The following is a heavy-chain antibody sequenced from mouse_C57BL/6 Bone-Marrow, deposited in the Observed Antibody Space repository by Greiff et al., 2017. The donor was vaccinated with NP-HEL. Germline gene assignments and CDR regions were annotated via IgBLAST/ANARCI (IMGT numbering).Heavy chain of an antibody. V-gene: IGHV1-4*01. J-gene: IGHJ1*03. CDR3: ARSIYYYGSSHWYFDV. CDR1: GYTFTSYT. CDR2: INPSSGYT. Sequence: VQGVESGAELARPGASVKMSCKASGYTFTSYTMHWVKQRPGQGLEWIGYINPSSGYTKYNQKFKDKATLTADKSSSTAYMQLSSLTSEDSAVYYCARSIYYYGSSHWYFDVWGTGTTVTVSS. D-gene: IGHD1-1*01.